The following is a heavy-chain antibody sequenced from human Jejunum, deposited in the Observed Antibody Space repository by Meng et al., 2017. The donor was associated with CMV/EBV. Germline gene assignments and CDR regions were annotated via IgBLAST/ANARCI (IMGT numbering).Heavy chain of an antibody. CDR2: IRGKGEKI. Sequence: GKGKEGVGGIRGKGEKIEKEEEERGRITIKRENDKNSLYLQMNSLKAEDTAFYYCAKNRSNYDFWSGADYWGQGTLVTVSS. CDR3: AKNRSNYDFWSGADY. V-gene: IGHV3-9*01. J-gene: IGHJ4*02. D-gene: IGHD3-3*01.